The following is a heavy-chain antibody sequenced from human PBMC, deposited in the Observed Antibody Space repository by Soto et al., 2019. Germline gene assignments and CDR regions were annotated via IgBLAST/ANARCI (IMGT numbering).Heavy chain of an antibody. CDR2: IIPIFGTA. D-gene: IGHD6-19*01. CDR1: GGTFSSYA. Sequence: GASVKVSCKASGGTFSSYAISWVRQAPGQGLEWMGGIIPIFGTANYAQKFQGRVTITADESTSTAYMELSSLRSEDTAVYYCARDQIAVAEPEPRSGMDVWGQGTTVTVSS. V-gene: IGHV1-69*13. J-gene: IGHJ6*02. CDR3: ARDQIAVAEPEPRSGMDV.